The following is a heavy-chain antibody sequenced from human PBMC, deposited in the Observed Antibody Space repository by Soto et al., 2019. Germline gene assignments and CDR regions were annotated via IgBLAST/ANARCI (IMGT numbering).Heavy chain of an antibody. D-gene: IGHD2-15*01. Sequence: GGSLRLSGSASGFTFSSYSMNWVRQAPGKGLEGVSDISSSSSTIYYADSVKGRFTISRDNSKNTLYLQMNSLRAEDTAVYYCVKGGYCTGGNCYANYYYYYGMDVWGHGATVTVSS. CDR3: VKGGYCTGGNCYANYYYYYGMDV. CDR2: ISSSSSTI. CDR1: GFTFSSYS. V-gene: IGHV3-48*01. J-gene: IGHJ6*02.